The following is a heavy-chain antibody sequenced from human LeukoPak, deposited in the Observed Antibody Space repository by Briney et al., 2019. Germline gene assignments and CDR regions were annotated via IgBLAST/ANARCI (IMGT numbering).Heavy chain of an antibody. J-gene: IGHJ4*02. D-gene: IGHD3-10*01. V-gene: IGHV3-23*01. CDR2: ISDSGGST. Sequence: GGSLRLSCAASGFTFSRYAMSWVRQAPGKGLEWVSSISDSGGSTHYGDSVKGRFTISRDNSKKTLYLQMNSLRAEDTAVYYCGKDRYGSGSYGYFDYWGQGTLVTVSS. CDR1: GFTFSRYA. CDR3: GKDRYGSGSYGYFDY.